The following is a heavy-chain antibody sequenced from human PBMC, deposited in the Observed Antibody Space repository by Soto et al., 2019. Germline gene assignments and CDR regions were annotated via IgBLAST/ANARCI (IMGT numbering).Heavy chain of an antibody. J-gene: IGHJ4*02. D-gene: IGHD3-10*01. V-gene: IGHV4-31*03. CDR3: ATRQTAATGRFGELEY. CDR1: GGPISTPGYY. CDR2: IHHTGST. Sequence: QVQLQESGPGLVKPSQTLSLSCSVSGGPISTPGYYWSWIRQSPEKGLEWMGYIHHTGSTNHNPSLRGRLSMSVDTSNNQFSLNLISVTAADTAVYFCATRQTAATGRFGELEYWGQGTHVPVSS.